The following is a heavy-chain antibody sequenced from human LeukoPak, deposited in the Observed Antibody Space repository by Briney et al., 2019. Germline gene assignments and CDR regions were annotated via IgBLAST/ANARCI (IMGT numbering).Heavy chain of an antibody. Sequence: SETLSLTCTVSGNSISSGDYYWSWIRQPPGKGLEWIGSIYYSGSTYYNPSLKSRVTISVDTSKNQFSLKLSSVTAADTAVYYCARRDSSGYYGRWGQGTLVTVSS. D-gene: IGHD3-22*01. CDR1: GNSISSGDYY. J-gene: IGHJ4*02. CDR2: IYYSGST. CDR3: ARRDSSGYYGR. V-gene: IGHV4-39*07.